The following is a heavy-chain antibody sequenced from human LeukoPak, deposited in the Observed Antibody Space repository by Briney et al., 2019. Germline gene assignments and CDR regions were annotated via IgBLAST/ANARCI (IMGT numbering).Heavy chain of an antibody. V-gene: IGHV4-59*01. J-gene: IGHJ4*02. CDR1: GGSISTYY. CDR2: VYYSGNT. Sequence: PSETLSLTCTVSGGSISTYYWSWIRQTPGKGLEWIGYVYYSGNTNYNPSLKSRVTISIDTSKNQFSLTLSSVAAVDTAVYYCARVEYSFGLDSWGQGTLVTVSS. CDR3: ARVEYSFGLDS. D-gene: IGHD5-18*01.